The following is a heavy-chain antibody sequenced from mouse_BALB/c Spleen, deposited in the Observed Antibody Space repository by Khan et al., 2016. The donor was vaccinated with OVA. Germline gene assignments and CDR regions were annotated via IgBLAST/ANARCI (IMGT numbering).Heavy chain of an antibody. D-gene: IGHD2-12*01. CDR3: TRWSYWFAY. Sequence: LQQPGSELVRPGASVKLSCKASGYTFTSYWMHWVKQRPGQGLEWIGDIYPCSGSTNYDEKFKSKATLTVDTSSSTAYMQLSSLTSEDAAVYYWTRWSYWFAYWGQGTLVTVSA. CDR1: GYTFTSYW. J-gene: IGHJ3*01. V-gene: IGHV1S22*01. CDR2: IYPCSGST.